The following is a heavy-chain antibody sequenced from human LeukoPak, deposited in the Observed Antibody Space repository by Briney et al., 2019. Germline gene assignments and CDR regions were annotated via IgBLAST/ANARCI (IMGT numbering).Heavy chain of an antibody. CDR1: GLSFSGSA. V-gene: IGHV3-73*01. Sequence: GGSLRLSCAASGLSFSGSAIHWVRQASGRGLEWLGRIRIKANSYVTVYAASVNGRFIISRDDSGNTAYLQMNSLQTEDTAVYYCTRHTDKYCSGAGCYVDNFYGLDVWGQGTTVTVSS. D-gene: IGHD2-15*01. CDR2: IRIKANSYVT. CDR3: TRHTDKYCSGAGCYVDNFYGLDV. J-gene: IGHJ6*02.